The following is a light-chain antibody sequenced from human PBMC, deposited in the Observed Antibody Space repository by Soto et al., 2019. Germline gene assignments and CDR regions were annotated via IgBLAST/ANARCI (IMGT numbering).Light chain of an antibody. CDR1: QSVSSSY. CDR3: QQYGSSLRT. V-gene: IGKV3-20*01. CDR2: DAS. Sequence: EIVLTQAPATVSLSPGERATLSCRASQSVSSSYLAWYQQKPGQAPRLLIYDASSRATGIPDRFSGSGSGTDFILTISRLEPEDFAVYYCQQYGSSLRTFGQGTKVDIK. J-gene: IGKJ1*01.